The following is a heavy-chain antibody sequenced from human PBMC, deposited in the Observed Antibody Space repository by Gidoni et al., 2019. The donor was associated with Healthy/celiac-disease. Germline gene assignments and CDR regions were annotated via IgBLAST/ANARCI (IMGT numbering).Heavy chain of an antibody. J-gene: IGHJ6*02. CDR1: GFTFSSYA. V-gene: IGHV3-64D*06. CDR2: ISSNGGST. Sequence: EVQRVESGGGLVQPGGSMRLSCSASGFTFSSYAMHWVRQAPGKGLEYVSAISSNGGSTYYADSVKGRFTISRDNSKNTLYLQMSSLRAEDTAVYYCVKSEVTAIRPPMDVWGQGTTVTVSS. CDR3: VKSEVTAIRPPMDV. D-gene: IGHD2-21*02.